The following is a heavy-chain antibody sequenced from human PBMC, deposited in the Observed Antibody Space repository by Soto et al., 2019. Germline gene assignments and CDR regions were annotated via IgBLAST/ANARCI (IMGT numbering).Heavy chain of an antibody. D-gene: IGHD2-2*01. CDR2: IYYSGST. J-gene: IGHJ6*02. CDR3: ARGRIVVVPAAYYYYGMDV. CDR1: GGSVSSGSYY. Sequence: QVQLQESGPGLVKPSETLSLTCTVSGGSVSSGSYYWSWIRQPPGKGLEWIGYIYYSGSTNYNPSLQSRVTISVDTSKNQFSLKLSSVTAADTAVYYCARGRIVVVPAAYYYYGMDVWGQGTTVTVSS. V-gene: IGHV4-61*01.